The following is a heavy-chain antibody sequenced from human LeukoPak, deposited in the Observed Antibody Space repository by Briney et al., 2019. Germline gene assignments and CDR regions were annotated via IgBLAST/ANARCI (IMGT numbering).Heavy chain of an antibody. CDR1: GFTVSSNY. V-gene: IGHV3-53*01. D-gene: IGHD1-26*01. Sequence: GGSLRLSCAASGFTVSSNYMSWVRQAPGKGLEWASVIYSGGSTYYADSVKGRFTISRDNSKNTLYLQMNSLRAEDTAVYYCASIRLGAYDYWGQGTLVTVSS. CDR2: IYSGGST. J-gene: IGHJ4*02. CDR3: ASIRLGAYDY.